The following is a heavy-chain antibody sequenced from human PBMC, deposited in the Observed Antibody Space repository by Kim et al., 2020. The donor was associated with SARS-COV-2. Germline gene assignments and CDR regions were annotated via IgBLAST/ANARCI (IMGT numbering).Heavy chain of an antibody. J-gene: IGHJ4*02. Sequence: YSPYFQGQVTISADKSTTTAYLQWSSLKASDTAMYYCARSAGPYDYYFDYWGQGTLVTVSS. CDR3: ARSAGPYDYYFDY. D-gene: IGHD3-16*01. V-gene: IGHV5-51*01.